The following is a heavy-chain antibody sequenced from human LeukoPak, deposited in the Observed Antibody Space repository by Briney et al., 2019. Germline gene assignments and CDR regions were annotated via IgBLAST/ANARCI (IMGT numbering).Heavy chain of an antibody. CDR1: GFTFSSYA. CDR2: ITFGCGST. J-gene: IGHJ4*02. V-gene: IGHV3-23*01. D-gene: IGHD1-26*01. CDR3: AKVGGTSDFDY. Sequence: GVTLRLSCAASGFTFSSYAMNWVRQAPGKGLEWVAAITFGCGSTYYADSMKGRFTISRDNSKNTLFLQMNSLRADDAAVYYCAKVGGTSDFDYWGQGTLVTVFS.